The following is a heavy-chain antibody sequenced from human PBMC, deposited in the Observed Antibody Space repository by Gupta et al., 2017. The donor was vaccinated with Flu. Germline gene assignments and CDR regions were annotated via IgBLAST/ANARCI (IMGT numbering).Heavy chain of an antibody. CDR3: ARNRGWQQFDY. CDR2: IAADDSVK. CDR1: GFTSGSYW. J-gene: IGHJ4*02. Sequence: EERLVESGGGLVQPGGSLRLSWVVSGFTSGSYWMDWVRQAPGKGLEWVANIAADDSVKNYADSVKGRFTISRDDAKNTLYLQMNSLRAEYTAVYYCARNRGWQQFDYWGQGALVTVSS. V-gene: IGHV3-7*01. D-gene: IGHD5-24*01.